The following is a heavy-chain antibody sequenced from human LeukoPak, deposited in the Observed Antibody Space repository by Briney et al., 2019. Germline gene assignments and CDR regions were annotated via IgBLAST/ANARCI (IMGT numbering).Heavy chain of an antibody. J-gene: IGHJ4*02. CDR3: ADPAVGY. V-gene: IGHV3-66*01. Sequence: GGSLRLSCAASGFTVSRNYMNWVRQAPGKGLEWVSVIYSGGSTSYADSVKGRFTISRDNSKNSLYLQMNSLRVEDTAVYYCADPAVGYWGQGTLVTVSS. D-gene: IGHD6-19*01. CDR1: GFTVSRNY. CDR2: IYSGGST.